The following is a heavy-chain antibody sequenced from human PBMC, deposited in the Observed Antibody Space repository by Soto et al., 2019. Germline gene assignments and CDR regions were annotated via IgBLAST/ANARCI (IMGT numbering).Heavy chain of an antibody. CDR2: VYYSGTT. CDR1: GGSISSYY. D-gene: IGHD6-6*01. V-gene: IGHV4-59*08. CDR3: ASSSSSWYYYYMDL. Sequence: ASETLSLTCSVSGGSISSYYWSWIRQPPGKGLEWIGYVYYSGTTKYNPSLKSRVSISVDRSKNQFFLKLSSVTAADTAVYYCASSSSSWYYYYMDLWGKGTTVTVSS. J-gene: IGHJ6*03.